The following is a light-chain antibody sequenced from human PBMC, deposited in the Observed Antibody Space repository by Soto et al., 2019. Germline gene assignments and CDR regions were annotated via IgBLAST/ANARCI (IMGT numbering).Light chain of an antibody. CDR1: QNVDDS. Sequence: DVQMTQSPSTVSASLGDRVTITCRASQNVDDSLAWYQQRPGKAPKLLIYDASILQSGVPSRFSGSGFGTEFTLTINDLQPDDFAVYFCQHFHTKPLTFGQGTRLDIK. V-gene: IGKV1-5*01. CDR3: QHFHTKPLT. J-gene: IGKJ5*01. CDR2: DAS.